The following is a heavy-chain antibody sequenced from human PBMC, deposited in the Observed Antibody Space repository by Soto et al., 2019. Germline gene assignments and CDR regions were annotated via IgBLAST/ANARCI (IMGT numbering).Heavy chain of an antibody. CDR1: GFTFSSYS. V-gene: IGHV3-21*01. CDR3: ARVYPFYYDSSHDAFDI. J-gene: IGHJ3*02. CDR2: ISSSSSYI. Sequence: GGSLRLSCAASGFTFSSYSMNWVRQAPGKGLEWVSSISSSSSYIYYADSVKGRFTISRDNAKNSPYLQMNSLRAEDTAVYYCARVYPFYYDSSHDAFDIWGQGTMVTVSS. D-gene: IGHD3-22*01.